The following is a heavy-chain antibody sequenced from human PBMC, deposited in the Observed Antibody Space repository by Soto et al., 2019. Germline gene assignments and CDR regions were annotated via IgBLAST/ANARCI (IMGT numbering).Heavy chain of an antibody. J-gene: IGHJ6*02. CDR1: GFTFSSYG. CDR2: IWYDGSNK. CDR3: ARNPSSLRYYYYYGMDV. D-gene: IGHD2-2*01. Sequence: GGSLRLSCAASGFTFSSYGMHWVRQAPGKGLEWVAVIWYDGSNKYYADSVKGRFTISRDNSKNTLYLQMNSLRAEDTAVYYCARNPSSLRYYYYYGMDVWGQGTTVTVSS. V-gene: IGHV3-33*01.